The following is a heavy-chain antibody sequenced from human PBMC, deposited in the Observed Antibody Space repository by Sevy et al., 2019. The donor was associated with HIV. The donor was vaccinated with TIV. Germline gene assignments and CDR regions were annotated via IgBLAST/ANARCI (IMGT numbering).Heavy chain of an antibody. CDR2: IRSKAYGGTT. V-gene: IGHV3-49*04. D-gene: IGHD1-20*01. CDR3: TRRIMHYYYYMDV. CDR1: GFTFGDYA. J-gene: IGHJ6*03. Sequence: GGSLRLSCTASGFTFGDYAMSWVRQAPGKGLEWVGFIRSKAYGGTTEYAASVKGRFTISRDDSKSIAYLQMNSLKTEDTAVYYCTRRIMHYYYYMDVWGKGTTVTVSS.